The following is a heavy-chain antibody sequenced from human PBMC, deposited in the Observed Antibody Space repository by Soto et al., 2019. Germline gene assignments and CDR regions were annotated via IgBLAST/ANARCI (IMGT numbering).Heavy chain of an antibody. Sequence: EVQLLESGGGLVQPGGSLRLSCAASGFTFSSYAMNWVRQAPGKGLEWVSVISGSDGSTYYADSVKGRFTISRDNSKNTLNLQMNSLRAEDTAVYYCARRSSSWYFDYWGPEPWSPSPQ. CDR2: ISGSDGST. CDR1: GFTFSSYA. V-gene: IGHV3-23*01. D-gene: IGHD6-13*01. CDR3: ARRSSSWYFDY. J-gene: IGHJ4*01.